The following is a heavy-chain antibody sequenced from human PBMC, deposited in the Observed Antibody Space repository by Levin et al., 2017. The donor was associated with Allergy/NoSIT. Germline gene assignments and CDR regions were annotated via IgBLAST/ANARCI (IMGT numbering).Heavy chain of an antibody. V-gene: IGHV3-21*01. D-gene: IGHD5-12*01. CDR3: AILDTVATRAY. CDR1: GFMFSGYG. CDR2: ISSSSSNI. J-gene: IGHJ4*02. Sequence: GGSLRLSCAASGFMFSGYGMNWVRQAPGKGLEWISSISSSSSNIYQAGSVKGRFTISRDNAKNSLYLQMNSLRAEDTALYYCAILDTVATRAYWGQGTLVTVSS.